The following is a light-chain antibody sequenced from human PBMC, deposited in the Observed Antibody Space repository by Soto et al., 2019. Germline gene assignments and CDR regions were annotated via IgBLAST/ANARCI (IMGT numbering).Light chain of an antibody. CDR2: DAS. J-gene: IGKJ5*01. V-gene: IGKV3-11*01. CDR1: QSVDIN. Sequence: EIVLTQSPATLSVSPGERVTLSCRASQSVDINLAWYQQKPGQAPRPVIYDASNRATGIPARFSGSGSGTDFTLTISSLEPEDFAVYYCQQRSDWPITFGQGTRLEIK. CDR3: QQRSDWPIT.